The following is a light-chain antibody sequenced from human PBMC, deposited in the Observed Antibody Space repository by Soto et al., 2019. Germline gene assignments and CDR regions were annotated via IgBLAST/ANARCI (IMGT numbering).Light chain of an antibody. Sequence: QSALTQPPSASGSPGQSVTISCTGTSSGVGGYNYVSWYQQHPGKAPKLMISEVSKRPSGVPDRFSGSKSGNTASLTVSGLQAEDEADYYCSSFAGNNNLVFGGGTKLTVL. J-gene: IGLJ2*01. CDR3: SSFAGNNNLV. CDR1: SSGVGGYNY. CDR2: EVS. V-gene: IGLV2-8*01.